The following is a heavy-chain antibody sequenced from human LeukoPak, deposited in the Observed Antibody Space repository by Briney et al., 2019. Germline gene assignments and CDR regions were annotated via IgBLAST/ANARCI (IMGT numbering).Heavy chain of an antibody. Sequence: GGTLRLSCAASGFTFSSHWMSWVRQAPGEGLEWVAYIKQDGSEKYYVDSVKGRFTISRDNAKNSLYLQMNSLRADDTAVYYCARDGLVRGVIYWGQGTLVTVSS. D-gene: IGHD3-10*01. CDR3: ARDGLVRGVIY. J-gene: IGHJ4*02. CDR2: IKQDGSEK. V-gene: IGHV3-7*01. CDR1: GFTFSSHW.